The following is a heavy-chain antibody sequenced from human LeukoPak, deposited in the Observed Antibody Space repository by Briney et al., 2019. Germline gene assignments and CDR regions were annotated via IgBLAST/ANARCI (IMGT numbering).Heavy chain of an antibody. CDR1: GGSFSGYY. V-gene: IGHV4-34*01. J-gene: IGHJ4*02. Sequence: SETLSLTCAVHGGSFSGYYWSWIRQPPGKGLEWIGEINHSGSTNYNPSLKSRVTISVDTSKNQFSLRLSSVTAADTAVYYCARLIAVAGGNYWGQGTLVTVSS. CDR2: INHSGST. D-gene: IGHD6-19*01. CDR3: ARLIAVAGGNY.